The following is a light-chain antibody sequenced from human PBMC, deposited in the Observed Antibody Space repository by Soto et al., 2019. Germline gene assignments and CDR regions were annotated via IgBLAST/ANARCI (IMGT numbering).Light chain of an antibody. CDR3: QQYGNSPFT. V-gene: IGKV3-20*01. CDR2: SAS. Sequence: EIVLTQSPGTLSLSPGERATLSCRASQTVSTSYLAWYQQRPGQAPRLLIYSASNRATGIPDRFSGSGSGTDFTLTISRQEPEDFAVYYCQQYGNSPFTFGPGTKVEIK. J-gene: IGKJ3*01. CDR1: QTVSTSY.